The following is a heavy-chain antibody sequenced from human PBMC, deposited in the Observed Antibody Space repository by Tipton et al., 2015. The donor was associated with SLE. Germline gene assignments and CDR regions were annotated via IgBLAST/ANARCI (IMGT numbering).Heavy chain of an antibody. CDR2: IYPGDSYT. Sequence: VQLVQSGAEVKKPGESLKISCKGSGYSFTNYWIGWVRQMPGKGLEWMGIIYPGDSYTKYSPSFQGQVTFSAGKSISTAYLQWSSLKASDTAMYYCARHSGGKQTLYKPYYFGMDVWGQGTTVTVSS. V-gene: IGHV5-51*01. CDR1: GYSFTNYW. CDR3: ARHSGGKQTLYKPYYFGMDV. D-gene: IGHD3-10*01. J-gene: IGHJ6*02.